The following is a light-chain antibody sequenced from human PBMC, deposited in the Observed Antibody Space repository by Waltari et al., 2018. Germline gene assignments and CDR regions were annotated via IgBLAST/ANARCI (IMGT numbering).Light chain of an antibody. CDR3: GQGTHLPWT. CDR2: EVA. CDR1: QNLVYRNGNTY. Sequence: DVVMTHSPLSLPITPGQPASISCRSSQNLVYRNGNTYLSWYHQKPGQPPSRLIYEVANQDAGVPDRCSGRGAETDFTRKISRVEDEDVGVYYGGQGTHLPWTFGEGTKVEIK. J-gene: IGKJ1*01. V-gene: IGKV2-30*01.